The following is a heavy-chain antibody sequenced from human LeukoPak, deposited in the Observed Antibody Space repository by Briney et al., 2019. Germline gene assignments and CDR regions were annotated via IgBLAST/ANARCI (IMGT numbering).Heavy chain of an antibody. CDR2: IYHSGST. CDR3: ARGSDEAAADYFDY. CDR1: GGSISSSNW. J-gene: IGHJ4*02. V-gene: IGHV4-4*02. D-gene: IGHD6-13*01. Sequence: SGTLSLTCAVSGGSISSSNWWSWVRQPPGKGLEWIGEIYHSGSTNYNTSLKSRVTISVDKSKNQFSLKLSSVTAADTAVYYCARGSDEAAADYFDYWGQGTLVTVSS.